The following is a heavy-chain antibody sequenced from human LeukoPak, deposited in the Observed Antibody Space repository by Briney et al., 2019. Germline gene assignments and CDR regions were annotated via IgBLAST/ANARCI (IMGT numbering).Heavy chain of an antibody. CDR2: IYTIGNT. CDR1: GASISRGSHY. D-gene: IGHD3-22*01. CDR3: ARDRSYYSDTGTDY. J-gene: IGHJ4*02. V-gene: IGHV4-61*02. Sequence: PSETLSLTCTVSGASISRGSHYRSWIRQPAGTGLEWIGRIYTIGNTNYSPSLWRRVTISVDTSRNQFSLRLSSVTAADTAVYYCARDRSYYSDTGTDYWGQGALVTVSS.